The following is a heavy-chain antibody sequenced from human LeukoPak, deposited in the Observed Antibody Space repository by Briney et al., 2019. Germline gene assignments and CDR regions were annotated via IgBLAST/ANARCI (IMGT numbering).Heavy chain of an antibody. CDR3: ARGSGYYPRSAFDI. Sequence: GGSLRLSCAASGFSFSDYYMAWIRQAPGKGLEWVAVISYDGSNKYYADSVKGRFTISRDNSKNTLYLQMNSLRAEDTAVYYCARGSGYYPRSAFDIWGQGTMVTVSS. J-gene: IGHJ3*02. CDR2: ISYDGSNK. CDR1: GFSFSDYY. V-gene: IGHV3-30-3*01. D-gene: IGHD3-3*01.